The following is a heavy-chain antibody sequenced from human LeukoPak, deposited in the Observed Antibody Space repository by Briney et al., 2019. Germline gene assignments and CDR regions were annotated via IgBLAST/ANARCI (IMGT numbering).Heavy chain of an antibody. Sequence: GGSLRLSRAASGFTFSSYAMSWVRQAPGKGLEWVSAIFGSGGSTYYADPVKGRFTISRDNSKNTLYLQMNSLRAEDTAVYYCAKSDDYVWGSYRYYFDYWGQGTLVTVSS. CDR1: GFTFSSYA. CDR3: AKSDDYVWGSYRYYFDY. D-gene: IGHD3-16*01. CDR2: IFGSGGST. J-gene: IGHJ4*02. V-gene: IGHV3-23*01.